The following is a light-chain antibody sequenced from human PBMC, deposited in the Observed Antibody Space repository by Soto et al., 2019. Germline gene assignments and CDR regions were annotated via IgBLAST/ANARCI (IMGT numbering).Light chain of an antibody. J-gene: IGKJ4*01. Sequence: DIVMTQSPATVSVSTGERATLSCRASQSVSSNLAWYQQKPGQAPRLLIYGASTRATGIPARFSGSGSGTEFTLTISSLQSEDFAVYYCQQYDNWPLTFCGGTKVDIK. CDR2: GAS. CDR1: QSVSSN. V-gene: IGKV3-15*01. CDR3: QQYDNWPLT.